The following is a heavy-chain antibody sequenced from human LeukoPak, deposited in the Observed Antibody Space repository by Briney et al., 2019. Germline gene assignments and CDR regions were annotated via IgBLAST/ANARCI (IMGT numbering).Heavy chain of an antibody. CDR3: AKDYYDSSGYYSDAFDI. V-gene: IGHV3-23*01. CDR1: GFTFSSYA. Sequence: GXXLRLSCAASGFTFSSYAMSWVRQAPGKGLEWVSAISGSGGSTYYADSVKGRFTISRDNSKNTLYLQMNSLRAEDTAVYYCAKDYYDSSGYYSDAFDIWGQGTMVTVSS. D-gene: IGHD3-22*01. CDR2: ISGSGGST. J-gene: IGHJ3*02.